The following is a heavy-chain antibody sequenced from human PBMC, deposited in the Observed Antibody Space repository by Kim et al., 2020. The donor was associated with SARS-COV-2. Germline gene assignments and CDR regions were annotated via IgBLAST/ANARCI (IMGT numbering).Heavy chain of an antibody. J-gene: IGHJ6*02. CDR3: TTDGPGYSSSWYPPNYYYYGMDV. Sequence: GGSLRLSCAASGFTFSNAWMSWVRQAPGKGLEWVGRIKSKTDGGTTDYAAPVKGRFTISRDDSKNTLYLQMNSLKTEDTAVYYCTTDGPGYSSSWYPPNYYYYGMDVWGQGTTVTVSS. V-gene: IGHV3-15*01. CDR1: GFTFSNAW. CDR2: IKSKTDGGTT. D-gene: IGHD6-13*01.